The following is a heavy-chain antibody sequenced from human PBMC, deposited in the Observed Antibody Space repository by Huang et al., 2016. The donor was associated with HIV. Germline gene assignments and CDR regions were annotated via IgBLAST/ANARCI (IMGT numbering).Heavy chain of an antibody. V-gene: IGHV3-30*02. CDR1: GFTFSSYG. Sequence: QVQLVESGGGVVQPGGSLRLSCAASGFTFSSYGMHWVRQAPGKGLEWVAFIRYDGSNKYYADTVKGRFTISRDNSKNTLYLQMNSLRAEDTAVYYCAKTYYYDSSGYEDAFDIWGQGTMVTVSS. D-gene: IGHD3-22*01. CDR3: AKTYYYDSSGYEDAFDI. CDR2: IRYDGSNK. J-gene: IGHJ3*02.